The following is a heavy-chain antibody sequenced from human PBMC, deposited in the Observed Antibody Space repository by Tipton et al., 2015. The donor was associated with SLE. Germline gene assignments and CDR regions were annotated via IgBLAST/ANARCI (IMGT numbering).Heavy chain of an antibody. D-gene: IGHD3-22*01. V-gene: IGHV5-10-1*01. Sequence: QLVQSGAEVKKPGESLRISCKGSGYSFTSYWISWVRQMPGKGLEWMGRIDPSDSYTNYSPSFQGHVTISADKSISTAYLQWSSLKASDTAMYYCAITRITMIVVVDYYYGMDVWGQGTTVTVSS. CDR3: AITRITMIVVVDYYYGMDV. CDR2: IDPSDSYT. CDR1: GYSFTSYW. J-gene: IGHJ6*02.